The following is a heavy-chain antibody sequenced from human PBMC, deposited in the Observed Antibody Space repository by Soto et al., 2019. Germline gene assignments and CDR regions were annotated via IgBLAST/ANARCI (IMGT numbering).Heavy chain of an antibody. D-gene: IGHD7-27*01. J-gene: IGHJ4*02. V-gene: IGHV3-74*01. CDR1: GFTFSDNW. CDR3: TRGGTRTTYWGLFDS. CDR2: ISGDASST. Sequence: EVKVVESGGGLVQPGGSLRLSCAASGFTFSDNWMHWVRQPPGKGPVWVSRISGDASSTSYADSVKGRFTISTDSAKKTVYLQMDSLRVDDTAVYYCTRGGTRTTYWGLFDSWGQGTLVTVYS.